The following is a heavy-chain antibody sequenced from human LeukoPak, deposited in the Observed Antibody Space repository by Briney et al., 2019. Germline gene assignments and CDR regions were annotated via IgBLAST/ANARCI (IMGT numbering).Heavy chain of an antibody. CDR1: GFTFSQYW. Sequence: GGSLRLSCAASGFTFSQYWMSWVRQAPGKGLEWVANIKHDGSEKQDGSEKNYVDSVKGRFTISRDNAKNSLYLQMNSLRAEDTAVYYCARDFTAPGGGSYFSRYYFDYWGQGTLVTVSS. CDR2: IKHDGSEKQDGSEK. V-gene: IGHV3-7*01. J-gene: IGHJ4*02. CDR3: ARDFTAPGGGSYFSRYYFDY. D-gene: IGHD1-26*01.